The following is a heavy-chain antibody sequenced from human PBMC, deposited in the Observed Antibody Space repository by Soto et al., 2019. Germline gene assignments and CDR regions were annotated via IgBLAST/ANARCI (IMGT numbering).Heavy chain of an antibody. CDR3: ARVLGSGSLYDAFDI. D-gene: IGHD3-10*01. J-gene: IGHJ3*02. Sequence: GESLKISCAASGFTFSSYSMNWVRQAPGKGLEWVSSISSSSSYIYYADSVKGRFTISRDNAKNSLYLQMNSLRAEDTAVYYCARVLGSGSLYDAFDIWGQGTMVTVSS. V-gene: IGHV3-21*01. CDR2: ISSSSSYI. CDR1: GFTFSSYS.